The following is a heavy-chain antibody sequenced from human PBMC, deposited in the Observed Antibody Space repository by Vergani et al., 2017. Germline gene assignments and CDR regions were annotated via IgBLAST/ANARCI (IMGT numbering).Heavy chain of an antibody. V-gene: IGHV3-48*01. J-gene: IGHJ6*02. CDR3: AREGDSTGSGDLDPYYYYYGMDV. CDR1: GFTFSSYS. CDR2: ISSSSSTI. D-gene: IGHD2-15*01. Sequence: VQLVESGGGLVQPGGSLRLSCAASGFTFSSYSMNWVRQAPGKGLEWVSYISSSSSTIYYADSVQGRFTIYSDKAKNSLYLQRNSLRAEDTAVYYCAREGDSTGSGDLDPYYYYYGMDVWGQGTTVTVSS.